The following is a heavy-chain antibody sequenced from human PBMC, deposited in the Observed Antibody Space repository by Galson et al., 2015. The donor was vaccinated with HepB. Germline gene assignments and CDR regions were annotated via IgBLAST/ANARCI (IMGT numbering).Heavy chain of an antibody. Sequence: SLRLSCAASGFTFSNTWMSWVRQAPGKGPEWDGRIKSKSDGGTTDYAAPVRGRFSISRDDSRNTLFLQMNSLKTEDTAIYFCTHSDWAFDYWGQGALVTVSS. D-gene: IGHD2-21*02. CDR3: THSDWAFDY. CDR1: GFTFSNTW. J-gene: IGHJ4*02. CDR2: IKSKSDGGTT. V-gene: IGHV3-15*01.